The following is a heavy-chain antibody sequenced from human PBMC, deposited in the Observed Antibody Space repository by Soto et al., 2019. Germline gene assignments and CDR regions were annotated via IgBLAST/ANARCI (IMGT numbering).Heavy chain of an antibody. CDR1: GFTFSNYS. CDR3: AKQQMGVRRALEY. Sequence: EVQLLQSGGGLEQPGGSLRLSCAASGFTFSNYSMSWIRQAPGKGLEWVSTISETGNTYYAASVRGRFATSRENSENTLYPQMSSLRAEDTAVYYCAKQQMGVRRALEYWGQGTLVNVSS. J-gene: IGHJ4*02. D-gene: IGHD1-26*01. CDR2: ISETGNT. V-gene: IGHV3-23*01.